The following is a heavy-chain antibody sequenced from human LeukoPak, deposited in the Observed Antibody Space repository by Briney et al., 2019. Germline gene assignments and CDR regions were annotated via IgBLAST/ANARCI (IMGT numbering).Heavy chain of an antibody. CDR2: IYYSGST. Sequence: SETLSLTCTVSGGSISSYYWSWIRQPPGKGLEWIGHIYYSGSTNYNPSLKSRVTISVDTSKNQFSLKLSSVTAADTAVYYCARVGMVYAIGGFDYWGQGTLVTVSS. V-gene: IGHV4-59*01. D-gene: IGHD2-8*01. J-gene: IGHJ4*02. CDR1: GGSISSYY. CDR3: ARVGMVYAIGGFDY.